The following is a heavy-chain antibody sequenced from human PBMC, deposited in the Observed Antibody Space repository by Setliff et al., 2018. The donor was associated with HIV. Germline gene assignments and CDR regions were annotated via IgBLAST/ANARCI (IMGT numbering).Heavy chain of an antibody. CDR3: VALSVVQTQAMELAWFEP. CDR1: GGSISNSDFY. CDR2: IYYRGAT. D-gene: IGHD1-26*01. V-gene: IGHV4-39*02. Sequence: SETLSLTCTVSGGSISNSDFYWGWIRQSPGKGLEWIGSIYYRGATYYNPTLKSRVTISVDTAKNHFSLRLSSVTAADAAVYFCVALSVVQTQAMELAWFEPWGQGTPVTVSS. J-gene: IGHJ5*02.